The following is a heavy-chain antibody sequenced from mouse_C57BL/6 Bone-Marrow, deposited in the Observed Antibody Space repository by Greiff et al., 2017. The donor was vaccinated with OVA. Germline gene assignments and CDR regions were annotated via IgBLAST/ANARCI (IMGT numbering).Heavy chain of an antibody. CDR2: IDPENGDT. Sequence: EVMLVESGAELVRPGASVKLSCTASGFNIKDDYMHWVKERPEQGLEWIGWIDPENGDTEYASKFQGKATITAGTSSKTVYLHLSSLTSEDTAVYYCTTYRYWGQGTTLTVSS. CDR3: TTYRY. J-gene: IGHJ2*01. CDR1: GFNIKDDY. V-gene: IGHV14-4*01.